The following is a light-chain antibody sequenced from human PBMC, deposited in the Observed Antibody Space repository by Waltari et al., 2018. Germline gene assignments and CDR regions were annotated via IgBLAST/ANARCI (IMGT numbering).Light chain of an antibody. J-gene: IGLJ1*01. CDR3: GSYRGSNIYV. CDR2: NDN. V-gene: IGLV2-14*03. Sequence: QSALTQPASVSGSPGQSITISCTGTSSDIGAYNFVSWYQQTPGKVPRVSIYNDNERPSLISSHFSGSKSGNTASLTISRLQPDDEADYYCGSYRGSNIYVFGTGTKVTVL. CDR1: SSDIGAYNF.